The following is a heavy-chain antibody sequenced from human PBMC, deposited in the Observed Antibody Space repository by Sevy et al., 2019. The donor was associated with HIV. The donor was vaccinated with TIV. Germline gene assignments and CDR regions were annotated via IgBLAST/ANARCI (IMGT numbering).Heavy chain of an antibody. V-gene: IGHV4-39*01. Sequence: SETLARTCTVSGASISSSGYYWGWIRQPPGKGLEWIASINYSGITFYNPSLKSRVTISADTSKNQFSLRLSSVTAADSFIYFCVGPKLTYTNGWHYVVYCRHGTVLTVSS. D-gene: IGHD6-25*01. CDR1: GASISSSGYY. J-gene: IGHJ4*01. CDR3: VGPKLTYTNGWHYVVY. CDR2: INYSGIT.